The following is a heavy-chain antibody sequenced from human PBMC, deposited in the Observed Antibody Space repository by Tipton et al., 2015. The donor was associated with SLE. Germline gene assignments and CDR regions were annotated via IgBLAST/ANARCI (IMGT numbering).Heavy chain of an antibody. V-gene: IGHV4-4*07. Sequence: TLSLTCTVSGGAISTFYWSWIRQSAGKGLEWIGRVSISGNTNYNPSLKSRVTISLDTSKNQLSLELTSVTAADTAVDSCAREALYLSTTPDAFHFWGQGTSVTVSS. J-gene: IGHJ3*01. D-gene: IGHD5/OR15-5a*01. CDR3: AREALYLSTTPDAFHF. CDR1: GGAISTFY. CDR2: VSISGNT.